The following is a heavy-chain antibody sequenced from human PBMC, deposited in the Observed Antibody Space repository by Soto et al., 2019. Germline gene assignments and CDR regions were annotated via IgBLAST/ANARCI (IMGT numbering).Heavy chain of an antibody. J-gene: IGHJ4*02. Sequence: QVQLVQSGAEVKKPGASVKVSCKASGYTFTSYAMHWVRQAPGQRLEWMGWINAGNGNTKYSQKFQGRVTITRDTSASTAYMELSSLRSEDTAVYYCARVPLYGSEIRGWYDYWSQGTLVTVSS. CDR3: ARVPLYGSEIRGWYDY. V-gene: IGHV1-3*01. CDR1: GYTFTSYA. D-gene: IGHD6-19*01. CDR2: INAGNGNT.